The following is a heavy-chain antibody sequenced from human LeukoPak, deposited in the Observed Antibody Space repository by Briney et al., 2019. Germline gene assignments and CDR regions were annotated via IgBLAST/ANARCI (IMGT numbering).Heavy chain of an antibody. V-gene: IGHV3-30*04. J-gene: IGHJ4*02. CDR3: ARDGAAAGTLDF. Sequence: GGSLRLSCAASGFNFNDYSMHWARQAPGKGPEWVAVVSKDGSTRVYTDSVKGRFTISRDNSKNMLYLQMNSLRVEDTAVYNCARDGAAAGTLDFWGRGIMVTVSS. CDR2: VSKDGSTR. CDR1: GFNFNDYS. D-gene: IGHD6-13*01.